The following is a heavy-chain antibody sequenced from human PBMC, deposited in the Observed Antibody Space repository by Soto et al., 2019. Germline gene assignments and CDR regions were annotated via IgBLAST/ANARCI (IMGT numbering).Heavy chain of an antibody. CDR3: SKGGCSGGTCSALDY. CDR2: ISGSGGST. CDR1: GFTFSSYA. V-gene: IGHV3-23*01. J-gene: IGHJ4*02. Sequence: EVQLLESGGGLVQPGGSLRLSCAASGFTFSSYAMSWVRQAPGKGLEWVSAISGSGGSTYYADSVKGRFTISRDNSKNTLYLQMNSLRAEDTAVYYCSKGGCSGGTCSALDYWGQGTLVTVSS. D-gene: IGHD2-15*01.